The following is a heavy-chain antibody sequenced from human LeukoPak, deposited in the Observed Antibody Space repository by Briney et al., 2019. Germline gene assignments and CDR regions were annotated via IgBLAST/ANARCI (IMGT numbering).Heavy chain of an antibody. CDR3: ARTPYDSSGYYYDDAFDI. CDR2: IYPGDSDT. Sequence: GESLKISCKGSGYSFTSYWIGWVRRMPGKGLDWMGIIYPGDSDTRYSPSFQGQVTISADKSTSTAYLQWSSLKASDTAMYYCARTPYDSSGYYYDDAFDIWGQGTMVTVSS. V-gene: IGHV5-51*01. D-gene: IGHD3-22*01. J-gene: IGHJ3*02. CDR1: GYSFTSYW.